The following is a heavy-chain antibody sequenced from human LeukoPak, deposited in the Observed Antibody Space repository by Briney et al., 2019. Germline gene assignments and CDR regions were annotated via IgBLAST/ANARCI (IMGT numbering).Heavy chain of an antibody. D-gene: IGHD3-9*01. Sequence: TSETLSLTCTVSGGSISSGGYYWSWIRQHPGRGLEWIGYIYYSGSTYYNPSLKSRVTISVDTSKNQFSLKLSSVTAADTAVYYCARDTYDKRFDPWGQGTLVTVSS. V-gene: IGHV4-31*03. CDR2: IYYSGST. CDR3: ARDTYDKRFDP. CDR1: GGSISSGGYY. J-gene: IGHJ5*02.